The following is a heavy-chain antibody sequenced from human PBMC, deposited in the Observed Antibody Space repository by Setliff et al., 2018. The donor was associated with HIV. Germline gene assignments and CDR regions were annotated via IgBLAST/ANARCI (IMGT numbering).Heavy chain of an antibody. V-gene: IGHV4-61*09. CDR2: VYTTGSA. Sequence: SVTLSLTCTVSGASFIRSRYYWSWIRQPAGKGLEWIGHVYTTGSASYNPSLESRVTILEALSKNQFSLNLDSVTAADTAVYFCARALAGGSGWNYFDLWGPGTLVPSPQ. CDR3: ARALAGGSGWNYFDL. D-gene: IGHD6-19*01. J-gene: IGHJ4*02. CDR1: GASFIRSRYY.